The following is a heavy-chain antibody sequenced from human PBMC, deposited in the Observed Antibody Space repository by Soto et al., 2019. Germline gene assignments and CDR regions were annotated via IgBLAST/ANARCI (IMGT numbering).Heavy chain of an antibody. Sequence: PGGSLRLSCAASGFTFSSYAMSWVRQAQGKGLEWVSAISGSGGSTYYSDSVKGRFTISRDNSKNTLYLQMNSLRAEATAVYYCAKVLLGYCSGGSCSVFDYWGQGTLVTVSS. CDR3: AKVLLGYCSGGSCSVFDY. CDR2: ISGSGGST. D-gene: IGHD2-15*01. J-gene: IGHJ4*02. CDR1: GFTFSSYA. V-gene: IGHV3-23*01.